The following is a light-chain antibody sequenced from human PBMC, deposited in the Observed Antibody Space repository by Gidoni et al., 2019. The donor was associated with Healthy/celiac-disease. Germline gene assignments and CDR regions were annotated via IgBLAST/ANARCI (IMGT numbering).Light chain of an antibody. CDR2: DAS. CDR3: QQRSPLT. J-gene: IGKJ4*01. CDR1: QSVSSY. Sequence: EIVLTQSPATLSLSPGERATLSCRASQSVSSYLAWYQQKPGQAPMLLIYDASNRATGIPARFSGSGSGTDFTLTISSLEPEDFAVYYCQQRSPLTFXGXTKVEIK. V-gene: IGKV3-11*01.